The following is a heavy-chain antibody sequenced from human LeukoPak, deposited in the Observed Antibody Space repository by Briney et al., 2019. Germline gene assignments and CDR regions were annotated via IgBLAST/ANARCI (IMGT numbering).Heavy chain of an antibody. CDR3: AKDREGITGDY. J-gene: IGHJ4*02. D-gene: IGHD1-20*01. CDR1: GFTFSSYG. V-gene: IGHV3-30*18. Sequence: GGSLRLSCAASGFTFSSYGMHWVRQAPGKGLEWVAVISYDGSNKYYADSVKGRFTISRDNSKNTLYLQMNSLRAEDTAVYYCAKDREGITGDYWGQGTPVTVSS. CDR2: ISYDGSNK.